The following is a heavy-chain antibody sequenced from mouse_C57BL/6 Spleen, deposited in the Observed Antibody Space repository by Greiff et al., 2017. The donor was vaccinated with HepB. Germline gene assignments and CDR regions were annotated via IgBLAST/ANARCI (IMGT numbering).Heavy chain of an antibody. CDR3: ARLYYDYDGRSWFAY. J-gene: IGHJ3*01. CDR1: GFTFSSYG. D-gene: IGHD2-4*01. Sequence: EVMLVESGGDLVKPGGSLKLSCAASGFTFSSYGMSWVRQTPDKRLEWVATISSGGSYTYYPDSVKGRFTISRDNAKNTLYLQMSSLKSEDTAMYYCARLYYDYDGRSWFAYWGQGTLVTVSA. CDR2: ISSGGSYT. V-gene: IGHV5-6*01.